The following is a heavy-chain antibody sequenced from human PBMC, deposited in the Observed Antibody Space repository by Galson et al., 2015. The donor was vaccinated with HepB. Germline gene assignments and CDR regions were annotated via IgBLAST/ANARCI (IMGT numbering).Heavy chain of an antibody. CDR3: AKEDYDILTGYRYYNYGMDV. J-gene: IGHJ6*02. D-gene: IGHD3-9*01. V-gene: IGHV3-74*01. CDR2: TNDDGSIR. Sequence: SLRLSCAVSGSTFRDYWIHWVRQAPGKGLVWVSRTNDDGSIRNYADAVKGRVTMSRDNAKNTLYLQMSSLTAEDTAVYYCAKEDYDILTGYRYYNYGMDVWGQGTTVTVAS. CDR1: GSTFRDYW.